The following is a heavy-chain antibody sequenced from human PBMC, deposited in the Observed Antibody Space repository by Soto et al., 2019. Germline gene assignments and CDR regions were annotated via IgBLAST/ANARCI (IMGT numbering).Heavy chain of an antibody. CDR2: ISGHNGKA. CDR3: ARKGYIGNFAMDV. Sequence: ASVKVSCKASGYTFKSYDVMWVRKAPGQGLEWMGWISGHNGKAGYAENFQGRVIMTTDTSTATASMDLWGLRSDDTAVYYCARKGYIGNFAMDVWGQGTTVTVSS. V-gene: IGHV1-18*04. CDR1: GYTFKSYD. J-gene: IGHJ6*02. D-gene: IGHD5-12*01.